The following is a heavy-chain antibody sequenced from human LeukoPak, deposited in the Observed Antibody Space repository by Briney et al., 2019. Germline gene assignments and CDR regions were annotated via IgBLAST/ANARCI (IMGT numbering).Heavy chain of an antibody. Sequence: PGGSLRLSCAASGFTFSSFAMSWVRQAPGKGLEWVSSISSSSSYIYYADSVKGRFTISRDNAKNSLYLQMNSLRAEDTAVYYCARVYVESRGAFDIWGQGTMVTVSS. CDR2: ISSSSSYI. D-gene: IGHD3-10*02. V-gene: IGHV3-21*01. J-gene: IGHJ3*02. CDR1: GFTFSSFA. CDR3: ARVYVESRGAFDI.